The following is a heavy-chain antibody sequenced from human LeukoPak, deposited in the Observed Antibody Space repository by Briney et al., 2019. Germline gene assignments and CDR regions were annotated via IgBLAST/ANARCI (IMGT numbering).Heavy chain of an antibody. Sequence: SVKVSCKASGGTFSSYAISWVRQAPGQGLEWMGGIIPIFGTANYAQKFQGRVTITADESTSTAYMELSSLRSEDTAVYYCARDRNTAMGQYYYGMDVWGQGTTVTVSS. CDR2: IIPIFGTA. D-gene: IGHD5-18*01. CDR1: GGTFSSYA. V-gene: IGHV1-69*13. J-gene: IGHJ6*02. CDR3: ARDRNTAMGQYYYGMDV.